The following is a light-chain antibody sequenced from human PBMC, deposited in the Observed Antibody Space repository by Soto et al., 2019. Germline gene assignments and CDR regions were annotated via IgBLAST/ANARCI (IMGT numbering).Light chain of an antibody. J-gene: IGKJ3*01. CDR1: QGFSSW. CDR3: QQANSLLLFT. Sequence: DTQMTQSPSSVSASVGDRVTITCRASQGFSSWLAWYQQKPGKPPKLLIYAGSILQSGVPSRFSGSGSGTEFTLTISSLQPEDSATYYCQQANSLLLFTFGPGTIVDIK. V-gene: IGKV1-12*01. CDR2: AGS.